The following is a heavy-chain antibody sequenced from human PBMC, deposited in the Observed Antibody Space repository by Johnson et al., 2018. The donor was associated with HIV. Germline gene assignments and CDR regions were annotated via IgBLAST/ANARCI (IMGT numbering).Heavy chain of an antibody. D-gene: IGHD5/OR15-5a*01. CDR1: GFTFSSYG. V-gene: IGHV3-30*03. CDR3: ALYPPDAFDI. J-gene: IGHJ3*02. Sequence: QVQLVESGGGVVQPGRSLRLSCAASGFTFSSYGMHWVRQAPGKGLEWVAVISYDGSNKYYADSVKGRFTISRDNSKNTLYLQMNSLRAEDTAVYYCALYPPDAFDIWGQWTLVTVSS. CDR2: ISYDGSNK.